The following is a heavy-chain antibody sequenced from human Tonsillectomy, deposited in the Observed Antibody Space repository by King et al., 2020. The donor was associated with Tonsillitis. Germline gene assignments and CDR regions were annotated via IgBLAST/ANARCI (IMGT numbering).Heavy chain of an antibody. Sequence: VQLVESGGGVVQPGRSLRLSCAASGFTFSSYALHWVRQAPGKGLDWVALISFHGSNKYYADSVKGRFTISRDNSNNTLYLQMNSLRPEDTAVYYCARDLVGDYYDSSGTLYYWGQGTLVTVSS. J-gene: IGHJ4*02. V-gene: IGHV3-30-3*01. D-gene: IGHD3-22*01. CDR1: GFTFSSYA. CDR3: ARDLVGDYYDSSGTLYY. CDR2: ISFHGSNK.